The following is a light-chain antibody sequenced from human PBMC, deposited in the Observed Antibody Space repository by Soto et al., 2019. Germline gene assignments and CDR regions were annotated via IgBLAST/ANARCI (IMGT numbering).Light chain of an antibody. J-gene: IGKJ5*01. CDR3: QQSYSTPSIT. CDR2: AAS. V-gene: IGKV1-39*01. Sequence: DIQMTQSPSSVSSSVSDRVTITCPASQSISRYLNWYQQKPGKAPKLLIYAASSLQSGVPSRFSGSGSGTDFTLTISSLQPEDFATYYCQQSYSTPSITFGQGTRLETK. CDR1: QSISRY.